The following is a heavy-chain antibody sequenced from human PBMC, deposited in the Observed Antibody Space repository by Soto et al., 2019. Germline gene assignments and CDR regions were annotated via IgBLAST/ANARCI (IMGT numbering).Heavy chain of an antibody. CDR1: GGTFSSYA. CDR3: ARGYYYDSSGYFYYYYYGMDV. V-gene: IGHV1-69*06. J-gene: IGHJ6*02. CDR2: IIPIFGTA. Sequence: SVKVSCKASGGTFSSYAISWVRQAPGQGLEWMGRIIPIFGTANYAQKFQGRVTITADKSTSTAYMELSSLRSEDTAVYYCARGYYYDSSGYFYYYYYGMDVWGQGTTVTVS. D-gene: IGHD3-22*01.